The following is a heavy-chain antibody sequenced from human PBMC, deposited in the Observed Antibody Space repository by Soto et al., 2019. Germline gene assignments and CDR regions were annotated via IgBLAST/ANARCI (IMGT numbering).Heavy chain of an antibody. CDR1: GFTFGSYA. Sequence: GWSLRLSCSASGFTFGSYAMHWVRQAPGKGLEWVAVISYDGSNKYYADSVKGRFTISRDNSRNTLSLQMNSLTAEDTAVYFCSKRRGAGGQFDDWGQRDRVTVSS. J-gene: IGHJ4*02. CDR2: ISYDGSNK. D-gene: IGHD2-15*01. V-gene: IGHV3-30-3*01. CDR3: SKRRGAGGQFDD.